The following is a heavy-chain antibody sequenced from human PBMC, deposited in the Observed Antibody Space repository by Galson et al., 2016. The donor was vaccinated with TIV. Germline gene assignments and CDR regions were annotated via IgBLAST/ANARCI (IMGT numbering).Heavy chain of an antibody. J-gene: IGHJ6*02. D-gene: IGHD1-26*01. Sequence: SVKVSCKASGDTFTSYPINWVRQAPGQGLEWMGRIVPMIDITNYAPNFQDRVTITGDKSTSTAYMELKSLRSEDTAIYYCARGKWDRQDYKYYGLDVWGQGTMVTVSS. CDR3: ARGKWDRQDYKYYGLDV. CDR1: GDTFTSYP. CDR2: IVPMIDIT. V-gene: IGHV1-69*04.